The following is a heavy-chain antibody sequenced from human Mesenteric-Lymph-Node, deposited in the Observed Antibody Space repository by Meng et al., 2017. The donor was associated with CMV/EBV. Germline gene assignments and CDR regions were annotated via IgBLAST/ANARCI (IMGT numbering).Heavy chain of an antibody. CDR2: IIPVLGIT. CDR1: GDTFSSYT. D-gene: IGHD2-2*01. J-gene: IGHJ6*02. Sequence: SVKVSCKASGDTFSSYTITWVRQAPGQGLEWMGRIIPVLGITNYAQKFQGRVTITADKSTSTAYMELSSLRSEDTAVYYCARDQTSRYYYYYGMDVWGQGTTVTVSS. CDR3: ARDQTSRYYYYYGMDV. V-gene: IGHV1-69*04.